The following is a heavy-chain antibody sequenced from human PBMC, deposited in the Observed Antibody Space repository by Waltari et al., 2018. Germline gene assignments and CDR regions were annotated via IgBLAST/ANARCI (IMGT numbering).Heavy chain of an antibody. V-gene: IGHV1-69*01. CDR3: ARGPPHYYGSGTYYNLGPSSFDY. CDR1: GGTFSRYT. J-gene: IGHJ4*02. Sequence: QVQLVQSGAEVKKPGSSVNVSCKASGGTFSRYTISWVRQAPGHGLEWMGDINPLFGRINYAQKFQGRVTITADESTATAYIDLRSLRSEDTAVYFCARGPPHYYGSGTYYNLGPSSFDYWGQGTLVTVSS. D-gene: IGHD3-10*01. CDR2: INPLFGRI.